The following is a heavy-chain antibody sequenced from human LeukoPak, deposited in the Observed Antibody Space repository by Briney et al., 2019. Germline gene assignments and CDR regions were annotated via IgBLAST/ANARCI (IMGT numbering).Heavy chain of an antibody. CDR3: ARRYYRSDAFDI. Sequence: SETLSLTCAVYGGSFSGYYWSWIRQPPGKGLEWIGEINHSGSTNYNPSLKSRVTISVDTSKNQFSLKLSSVTAADTAVYYCARRYYRSDAFDIWGQGTMVTVSS. J-gene: IGHJ3*02. V-gene: IGHV4-34*01. CDR1: GGSFSGYY. D-gene: IGHD2/OR15-2a*01. CDR2: INHSGST.